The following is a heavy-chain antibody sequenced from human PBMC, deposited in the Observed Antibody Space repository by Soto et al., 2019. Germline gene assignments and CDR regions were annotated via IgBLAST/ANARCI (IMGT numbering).Heavy chain of an antibody. Sequence: SETLSLTCTVSGGSISNGIYYWSWIRQHPGKGLEWIGYISYSGSTSYNPSLKSRVTILVDTSKNQFSLKLTSVTAADTAVYYCARGVSYWGQRTLVTVSS. D-gene: IGHD6-6*01. CDR3: ARGVSY. CDR1: GGSISNGIYY. CDR2: ISYSGST. J-gene: IGHJ4*02. V-gene: IGHV4-31*03.